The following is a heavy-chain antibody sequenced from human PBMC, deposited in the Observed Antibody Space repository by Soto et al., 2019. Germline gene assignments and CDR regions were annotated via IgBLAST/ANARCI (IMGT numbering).Heavy chain of an antibody. V-gene: IGHV4-30-4*01. CDR1: GGSISSGGSY. Sequence: SETLSLTCTVSGGSISSGGSYWGWIRQPPGKGLEWIGYIYYSGNTYFNPSLRSRVTLSVDTSKNQFSLNLSSVTAADTAVYYCVRYCSTTKCPFDYWGQGTLVTVSS. CDR2: IYYSGNT. D-gene: IGHD2-2*01. CDR3: VRYCSTTKCPFDY. J-gene: IGHJ4*02.